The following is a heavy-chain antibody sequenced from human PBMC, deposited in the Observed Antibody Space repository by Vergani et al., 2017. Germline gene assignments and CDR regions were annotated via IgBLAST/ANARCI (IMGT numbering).Heavy chain of an antibody. Sequence: QVQLQESGPGLVKPSETLSLTCTVSGGSISSGSYYWSWIRQPPGKGLEWIGRIYTSGSTNYNPSLKSRVTISVDTSKNQFSLKLSSVTAADTAVYYCARELTLYCSGGSCYPYYFDLWGRGTLVTVSS. J-gene: IGHJ2*01. CDR2: IYTSGST. D-gene: IGHD2-15*01. CDR3: ARELTLYCSGGSCYPYYFDL. CDR1: GGSISSGSYY. V-gene: IGHV4-61*02.